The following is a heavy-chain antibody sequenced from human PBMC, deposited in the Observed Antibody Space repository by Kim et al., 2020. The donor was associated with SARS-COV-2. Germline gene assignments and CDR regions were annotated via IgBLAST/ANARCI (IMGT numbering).Heavy chain of an antibody. J-gene: IGHJ6*02. Sequence: YPGSVKGRFTISRENAKNSVYLQMNSLRAGDTAVYYCSRSGWYGWYGMDVWGQGTTVTVSS. CDR3: SRSGWYGWYGMDV. D-gene: IGHD6-19*01. V-gene: IGHV3-13*01.